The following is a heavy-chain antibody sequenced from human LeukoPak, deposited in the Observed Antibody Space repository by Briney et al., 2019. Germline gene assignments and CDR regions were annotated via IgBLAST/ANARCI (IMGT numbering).Heavy chain of an antibody. V-gene: IGHV4-34*01. D-gene: IGHD6-6*01. Sequence: SETLSLTCAVYGGSFSGYYWSWIRQPPGKGLEWIGEINHSGSTNYNPSLKSRVTISVDTSKNQFSLKLSSVTAADTAVYYCARVASSYTNYYFDYWGQGTLVTVSS. J-gene: IGHJ4*02. CDR1: GGSFSGYY. CDR2: INHSGST. CDR3: ARVASSYTNYYFDY.